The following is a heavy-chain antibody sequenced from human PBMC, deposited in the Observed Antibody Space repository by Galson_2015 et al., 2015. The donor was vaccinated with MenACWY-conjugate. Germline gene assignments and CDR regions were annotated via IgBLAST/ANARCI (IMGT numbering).Heavy chain of an antibody. CDR1: GFTFSSFG. CDR2: ISDDGSKK. CDR3: AKEPFGSGPFDI. J-gene: IGHJ3*02. V-gene: IGHV3-30*18. D-gene: IGHD3-10*01. Sequence: SLRLSCAASGFTFSSFGMHWVRQAPGKRPEWVAVISDDGSKKFYADSLRGRFTNSRDNSKNTLYLQVDSLRPEDTALYYCAKEPFGSGPFDIWGRGTMVTVSS.